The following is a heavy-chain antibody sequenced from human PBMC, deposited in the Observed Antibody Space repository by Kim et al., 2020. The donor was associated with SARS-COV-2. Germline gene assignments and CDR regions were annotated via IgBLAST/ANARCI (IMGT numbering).Heavy chain of an antibody. J-gene: IGHJ5*02. V-gene: IGHV1-8*01. CDR2: MNPNSGRT. Sequence: ASVKVSCTASGYTFSSYDINWVRQATGQGPEWMGWMNPNSGRTGYSQKFQGRVTMTSNTSINTAYMELSSLRSEDTAVYYCARGRSRLRRISWVDPWCQGTLVTVSS. CDR3: ARGRSRLRRISWVDP. CDR1: GYTFSSYD. D-gene: IGHD4-17*01.